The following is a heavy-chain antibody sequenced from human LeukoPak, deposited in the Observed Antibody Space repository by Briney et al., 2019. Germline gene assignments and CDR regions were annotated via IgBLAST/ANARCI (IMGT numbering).Heavy chain of an antibody. J-gene: IGHJ4*02. Sequence: SGTLSLTCAVSGGSISSSNWWSWVRQPPGKGLEWIGEIYHSGSTNYNPSLKSRVTISVDKSKNQFSLKLSSVTAADTAVYYCARGVALYYYDSSGYYYDYWGQGTLVTVSS. CDR1: GGSISSSNW. CDR3: ARGVALYYYDSSGYYYDY. V-gene: IGHV4-4*02. D-gene: IGHD3-22*01. CDR2: IYHSGST.